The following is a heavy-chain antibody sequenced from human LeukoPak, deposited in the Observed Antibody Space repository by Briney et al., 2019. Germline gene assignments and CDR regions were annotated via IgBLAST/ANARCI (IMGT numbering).Heavy chain of an antibody. CDR2: IRGSGGGT. CDR3: ARDPLFGVGIYNWFDP. CDR1: GFTFSNYA. V-gene: IGHV3-23*01. D-gene: IGHD3-3*01. Sequence: HPGGSLRLSCAASGFTFSNYAMSWVRQTPGKGLEWVSAIRGSGGGTYYGDSVKGRLTISRDNSKNTLYLQMNSLRAEDTAVYYCARDPLFGVGIYNWFDPWGPGTLVTVSS. J-gene: IGHJ5*02.